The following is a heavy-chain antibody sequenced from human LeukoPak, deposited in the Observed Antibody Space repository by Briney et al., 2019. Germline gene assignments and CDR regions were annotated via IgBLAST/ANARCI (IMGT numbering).Heavy chain of an antibody. V-gene: IGHV4-59*01. D-gene: IGHD3-16*01. CDR3: ARDGGLRFVGFDI. Sequence: SETLSLTCTVSGGSISSYYWSWIRQPPGKGLEWIGYVYYSGSTNYNPSLKSRVTISVDTSKNQFSLKLSSVTAADTAVYYCARDGGLRFVGFDIWGQGTMVTVSS. CDR1: GGSISSYY. J-gene: IGHJ3*02. CDR2: VYYSGST.